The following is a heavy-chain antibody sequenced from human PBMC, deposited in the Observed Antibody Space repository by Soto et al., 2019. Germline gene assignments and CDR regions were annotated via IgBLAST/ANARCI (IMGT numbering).Heavy chain of an antibody. V-gene: IGHV4-30-2*06. Sequence: LSITWACSGDRTNNSTYSWSCIRQSPGKALEWVGFIYRSGVTSYNPSLKSRVSISLDTSNNQCSLKLRSVTAADTAVYYCPGMPHTSGLRFAHWVPGTMVTGS. CDR2: IYRSGVT. J-gene: IGHJ5*02. D-gene: IGHD6-25*01. CDR3: PGMPHTSGLRFAH. CDR1: GDRTNNSTYS.